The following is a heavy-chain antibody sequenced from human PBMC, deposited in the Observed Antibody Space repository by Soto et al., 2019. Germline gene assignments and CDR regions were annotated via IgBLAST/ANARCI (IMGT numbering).Heavy chain of an antibody. CDR1: GFTFSDYY. CDR2: ISSSGSTI. CDR3: ASTIFGVVTPNFDY. Sequence: GGSLRLSCAASGFTFSDYYMSWIRQAPGKGLEWVSYISSSGSTIYYADSVKGRFTISRDNAKNSLYLQMNSLRAEDTAVYYCASTIFGVVTPNFDYWGQGTLVTVSS. V-gene: IGHV3-11*01. J-gene: IGHJ4*02. D-gene: IGHD3-3*01.